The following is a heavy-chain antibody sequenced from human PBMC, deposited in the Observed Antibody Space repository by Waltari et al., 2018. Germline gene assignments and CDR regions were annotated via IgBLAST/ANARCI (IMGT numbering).Heavy chain of an antibody. V-gene: IGHV4-4*02. J-gene: IGHJ4*02. Sequence: QLQASGPGLVKPSGTLSLSCAVSGDSVPSANWWSWVRPSPPRGLEWIGQVLSTGNTNYSPSFASRVTMSLDASNNQFSLKVTSATAADTAVYYCARDRGRGLYLDVWGPGTLVTVSP. D-gene: IGHD2-15*01. CDR3: ARDRGRGLYLDV. CDR2: VLSTGNT. CDR1: GDSVPSANW.